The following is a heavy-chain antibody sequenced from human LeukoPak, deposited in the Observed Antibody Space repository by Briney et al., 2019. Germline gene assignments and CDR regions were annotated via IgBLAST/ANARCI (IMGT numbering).Heavy chain of an antibody. Sequence: GGSLRLSCAASGFTVSNKYMNWVRQAPGKGLEWVSVIYSGGNTYYADSVEGRFTISRDTSKNTLYLQMNNLRTEDTAVYYCAKDGGTVCHVINYSFDSWGQGTLVTVSS. D-gene: IGHD1-1*01. V-gene: IGHV3-53*05. CDR1: GFTVSNKY. CDR3: AKDGGTVCHVINYSFDS. CDR2: IYSGGNT. J-gene: IGHJ4*02.